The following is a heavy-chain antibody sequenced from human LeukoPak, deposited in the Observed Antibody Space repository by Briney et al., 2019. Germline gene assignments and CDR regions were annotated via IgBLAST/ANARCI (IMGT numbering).Heavy chain of an antibody. V-gene: IGHV4-34*01. CDR1: GGSFSGYY. Sequence: SETLSLTCAVYGGSFSGYYWSWIRQPPGKGLEWIGEINHSGSTNYNPSLKSRVTISVDTSKNQFSLKLSSVTAADTAVYYCARVLVGASLYYFDYWGQGTLVTVSS. CDR2: INHSGST. D-gene: IGHD1-26*01. CDR3: ARVLVGASLYYFDY. J-gene: IGHJ4*02.